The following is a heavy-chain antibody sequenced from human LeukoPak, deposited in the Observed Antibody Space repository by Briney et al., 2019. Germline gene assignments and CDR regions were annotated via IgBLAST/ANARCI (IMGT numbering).Heavy chain of an antibody. CDR1: GGSISSYY. Sequence: SETLSLTCTVSGGSISSYYWSWIRQPPGKGLEWIGYIYYSGSTNYNPSLKSRVTISVDTSKNQFSLKLSSVTAADTAVYYCAKDTRITMIVVVPYYFDYWGQGTLVTVSS. D-gene: IGHD3-22*01. CDR3: AKDTRITMIVVVPYYFDY. CDR2: IYYSGST. V-gene: IGHV4-59*12. J-gene: IGHJ4*02.